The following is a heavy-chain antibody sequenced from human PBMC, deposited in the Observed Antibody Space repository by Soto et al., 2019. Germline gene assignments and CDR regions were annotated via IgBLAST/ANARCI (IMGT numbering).Heavy chain of an antibody. V-gene: IGHV4-4*01. Sequence: QVQLQESGPGLVKPSGTLSLTCAVSSGSISSSNWWSWVRQPPGKGLEWIGEIYHSGSTNYNPSLKRRVIISVDKSKNQFSRKLSSVTAADTAVYCGARGFNYDLWSGTAKSYWYFDLWGRGTLVTVSS. CDR2: IYHSGST. J-gene: IGHJ2*01. CDR1: SGSISSSNW. D-gene: IGHD3-3*01. CDR3: ARGFNYDLWSGTAKSYWYFDL.